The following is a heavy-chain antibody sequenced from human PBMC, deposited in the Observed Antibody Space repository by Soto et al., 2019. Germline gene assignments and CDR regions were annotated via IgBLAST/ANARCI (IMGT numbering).Heavy chain of an antibody. CDR3: ERDTGYCSSTSCYRSGIWFEP. D-gene: IGHD2-2*03. CDR1: GFTFSSYS. CDR2: ISSSSSTI. V-gene: IGHV3-48*01. Sequence: GGSLRLSCAASGFTFSSYSMNWVRQAPGKGQEWVSYISSSSSTIYYADSVKGRFTISRDNAKNSLYLQMNSLRAEDTAVYYCERDTGYCSSTSCYRSGIWFEPWGQGTLVTVSS. J-gene: IGHJ5*02.